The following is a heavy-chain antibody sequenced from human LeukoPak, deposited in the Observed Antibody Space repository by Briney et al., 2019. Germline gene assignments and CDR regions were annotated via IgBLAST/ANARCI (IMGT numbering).Heavy chain of an antibody. CDR3: AKDGFWSGYYSYYFDY. Sequence: PGGSLRLSCAASGFTFSSYAMSWVRQAPGKGLEWVSAISGGGGSTYYADSVKGRFTISRDNSKNTLYLQMNSLRAEDTAVYYCAKDGFWSGYYSYYFDYWGQGTLVTVSS. CDR1: GFTFSSYA. V-gene: IGHV3-23*01. D-gene: IGHD3-3*01. J-gene: IGHJ4*02. CDR2: ISGGGGST.